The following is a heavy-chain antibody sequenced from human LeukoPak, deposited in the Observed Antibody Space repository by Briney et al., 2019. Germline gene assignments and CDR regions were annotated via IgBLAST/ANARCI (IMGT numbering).Heavy chain of an antibody. V-gene: IGHV3-21*01. Sequence: GPLRLSCAASGFTFSSYTMNWVRQAPGKGLEWVSCISSSSTNIYYADSVKGRFAISRDNAKNSLYLQMNSLRAEDTALYYCARVRYSSSWFDAFDIWGQGTMVTVSS. J-gene: IGHJ3*02. CDR3: ARVRYSSSWFDAFDI. D-gene: IGHD6-13*01. CDR2: ISSSSTNI. CDR1: GFTFSSYT.